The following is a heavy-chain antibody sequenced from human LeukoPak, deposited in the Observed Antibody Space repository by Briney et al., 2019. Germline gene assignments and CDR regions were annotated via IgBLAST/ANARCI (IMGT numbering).Heavy chain of an antibody. Sequence: GGSLRLSCAASGFTFSNYWMSWVRQPPGKGLEWVANIKHDGSEKYSVDSVKGRFTISRDNAKNSLYLQMNRLRAEDTAVYYCARDESYSSDYWGQGTLVTVSS. D-gene: IGHD6-13*01. J-gene: IGHJ4*02. V-gene: IGHV3-7*05. CDR1: GFTFSNYW. CDR3: ARDESYSSDY. CDR2: IKHDGSEK.